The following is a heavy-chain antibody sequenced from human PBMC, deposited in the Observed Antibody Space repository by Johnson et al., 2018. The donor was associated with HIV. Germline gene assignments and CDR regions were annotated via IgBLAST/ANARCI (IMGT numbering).Heavy chain of an antibody. D-gene: IGHD1-26*01. CDR3: ARGAQWELLIDAFDI. CDR2: INSDGTTT. V-gene: IGHV3-74*01. J-gene: IGHJ3*02. CDR1: GFSFSSYW. Sequence: VQLVESGGGLVQPGGSLRLSCAVSGFSFSSYWMHWVRQPPGKGLVWVSRINSDGTTTTYADSVKGRFTISRDNAKNTLYLQMNSLRAEDTALYYCARGAQWELLIDAFDIWGQGTMVTVSS.